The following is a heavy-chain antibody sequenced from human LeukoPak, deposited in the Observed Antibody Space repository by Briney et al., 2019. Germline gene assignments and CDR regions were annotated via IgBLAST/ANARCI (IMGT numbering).Heavy chain of an antibody. D-gene: IGHD3-10*01. CDR1: GGSISSSNYY. V-gene: IGHV4-39*01. CDR2: IYYSGSI. J-gene: IGHJ4*02. CDR3: ARQLWFGELSFDY. Sequence: SETLSLTCTVSGGSISSSNYYWGWLRQPPGKGLEWIGSIYYSGSIYYNPSLKSRVTISVDTSKNQFSLKLSSVTAADTAVYYCARQLWFGELSFDYWGQGTLVTVSS.